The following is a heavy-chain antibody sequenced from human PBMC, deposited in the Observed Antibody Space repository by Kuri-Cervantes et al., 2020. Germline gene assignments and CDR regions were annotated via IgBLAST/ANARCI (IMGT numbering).Heavy chain of an antibody. CDR3: ARGGEVLLWFGAFDP. D-gene: IGHD3-10*01. V-gene: IGHV3-9*01. CDR1: GFTFDDYA. CDR2: ISWNSGSI. Sequence: GGSLRLSCAASGFTFDDYAMHWVRQAPGKGLEWVSGISWNSGSIGYADSVKGRFTISGDNSKNTLYLQMNSLRAEDTAVYYCARGGEVLLWFGAFDPRGQGTLVTVSS. J-gene: IGHJ5*02.